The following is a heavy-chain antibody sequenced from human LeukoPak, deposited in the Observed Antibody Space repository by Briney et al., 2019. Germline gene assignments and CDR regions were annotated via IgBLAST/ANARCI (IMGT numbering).Heavy chain of an antibody. CDR1: AGSTSDYY. D-gene: IGHD1-26*01. CDR3: ATGRVGATFDA. V-gene: IGHV4-59*08. J-gene: IGHJ5*02. Sequence: SETLSLTCTVSAGSTSDYYWSWIRQPPGKGLEWIGYIYYSGRTNYNPSRKSRLTIPVDTSKNQFSLKLSFVTAADTAVYYCATGRVGATFDAWGQGTQVTVSS. CDR2: IYYSGRT.